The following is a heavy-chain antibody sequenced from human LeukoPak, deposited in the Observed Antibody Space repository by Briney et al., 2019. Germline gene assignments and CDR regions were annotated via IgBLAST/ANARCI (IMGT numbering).Heavy chain of an antibody. CDR2: ISGSGGST. CDR1: GFTFSSYA. D-gene: IGHD6-13*01. J-gene: IGHJ5*02. CDR3: AKDIGGSSSWSPNWFDP. V-gene: IGHV3-23*01. Sequence: GGSLRLSCAASGFTFSSYAMSWVRQAPGKGLEWVSAISGSGGSTYYADSVKGRFTISRDNSKNTLYLQMNSLRAEDTAVYYCAKDIGGSSSWSPNWFDPWGQGTLVTVSS.